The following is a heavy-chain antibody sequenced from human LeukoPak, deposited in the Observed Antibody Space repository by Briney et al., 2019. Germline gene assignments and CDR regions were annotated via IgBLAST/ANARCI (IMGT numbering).Heavy chain of an antibody. CDR3: ARHGITGTVDY. CDR2: IYYSGST. D-gene: IGHD1-20*01. J-gene: IGHJ4*02. Sequence: PSETLSLTCTVSGGSISSYYWSWIRRPPGKGLEWIGYIYYSGSTNYNPSLKSRVTISVDTSKNQFSLKLSSVTAADTAVYYCARHGITGTVDYWGQGTLVTVSS. CDR1: GGSISSYY. V-gene: IGHV4-59*01.